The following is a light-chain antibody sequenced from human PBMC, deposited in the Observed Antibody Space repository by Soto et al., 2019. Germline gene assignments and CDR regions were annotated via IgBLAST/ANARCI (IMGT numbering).Light chain of an antibody. CDR1: SSNIGSNT. J-gene: IGLJ1*01. V-gene: IGLV1-44*01. CDR2: TND. CDR3: SSWDDNLDAVV. Sequence: QSALTQPPSASGTPGQRVTISFSGSSSNIGSNTVNWYQQLPGTAPKLLIYTNDQRPSGVPDRFSGSRSGTSASLAISGLQFEDEADYHCSSWDDNLDAVVFGAGTKVTVL.